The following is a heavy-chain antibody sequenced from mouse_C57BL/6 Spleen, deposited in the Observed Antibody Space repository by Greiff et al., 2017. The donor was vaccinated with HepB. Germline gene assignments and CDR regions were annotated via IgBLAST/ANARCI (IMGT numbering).Heavy chain of an antibody. CDR1: GYAFSSYW. V-gene: IGHV1-80*01. Sequence: QVHVKQSGAELVKPGASVKISCKASGYAFSSYWMNWVKQRPGKGLEWIGQIYPGDGDTNYNGKFKGKATLTADKSSSTAYMQLSSLTSEDSAVYFCARYYGSSYYFDYWGQGTTLTVSS. CDR2: IYPGDGDT. D-gene: IGHD1-1*01. CDR3: ARYYGSSYYFDY. J-gene: IGHJ2*01.